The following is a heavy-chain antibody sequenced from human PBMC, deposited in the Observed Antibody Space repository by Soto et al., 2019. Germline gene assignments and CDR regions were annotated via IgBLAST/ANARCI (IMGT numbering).Heavy chain of an antibody. V-gene: IGHV3-23*01. CDR1: GFTFSTYA. D-gene: IGHD5-12*01. Sequence: GGSLRLSCAASGFTFSTYAMIWVRQAPGKGLEWVSAISGSGDSTYYADSVKGRFTISRDNSKNTLYLQMSSLRAEDTAIYYCAKDSFINLRGYDSYWGQGTLVTVSS. J-gene: IGHJ4*02. CDR3: AKDSFINLRGYDSY. CDR2: ISGSGDST.